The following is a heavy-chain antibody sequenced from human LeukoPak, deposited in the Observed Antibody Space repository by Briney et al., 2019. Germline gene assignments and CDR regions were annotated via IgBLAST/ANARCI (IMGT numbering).Heavy chain of an antibody. CDR2: ITTSGGST. V-gene: IGHV3-23*01. Sequence: PGGSLRLSCAASGFTFSSYAMSWVRQAPGKGLEWVSSITTSGGSTSYADSVKGRFTISRDSSKNTLYLQMNSLRAEDTALYYCVCYDNAAEYFHHWGQGTLVTVSS. D-gene: IGHD3-22*01. CDR3: VCYDNAAEYFHH. J-gene: IGHJ1*01. CDR1: GFTFSSYA.